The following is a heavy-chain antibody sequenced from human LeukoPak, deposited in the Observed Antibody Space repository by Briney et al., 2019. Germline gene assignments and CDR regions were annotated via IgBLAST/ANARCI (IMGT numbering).Heavy chain of an antibody. V-gene: IGHV3-43*01. J-gene: IGHJ4*02. CDR2: ITNDGEST. CDR3: AAERHMYYHY. Sequence: GGSLRLSCAASGFKFDDYTMHWVRQAPGKGLEWVALITNDGESTFYADSMRGRFTISRDSTENSLHLQVNSLRVDDTASYHCAAERHMYYHYWGQGTLVTVSS. CDR1: GFKFDDYT. D-gene: IGHD2-8*01.